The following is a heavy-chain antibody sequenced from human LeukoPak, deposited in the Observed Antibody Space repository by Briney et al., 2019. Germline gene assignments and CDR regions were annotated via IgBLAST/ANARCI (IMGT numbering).Heavy chain of an antibody. V-gene: IGHV1-58*01. CDR3: AAEAAYYYDSRDAFDV. CDR2: IVVGSGNT. CDR1: GFTFTSSA. D-gene: IGHD3-22*01. J-gene: IGHJ3*01. Sequence: GTSVKVSCKASGFTFTSSAVQWVRQARGQRLEWIGWIVVGSGNTNYAQKFQERVTITRDMSTSLVYMELSSLRSEDTAVYYCAAEAAYYYDSRDAFDVWGQGTMVTASS.